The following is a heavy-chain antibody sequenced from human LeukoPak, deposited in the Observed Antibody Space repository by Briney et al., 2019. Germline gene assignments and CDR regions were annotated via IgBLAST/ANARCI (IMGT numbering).Heavy chain of an antibody. Sequence: SETLSLTCTVSGCSISSYYWSWIRQPPGKGLEWIGYIYSTGSTNYNPSLKSRVTISVDTSKNQFSLKVSSVTAADTAVYYCARSGYSSSWYPTYFDYWGQGTLVTVSS. CDR1: GCSISSYY. D-gene: IGHD6-13*01. CDR2: IYSTGST. CDR3: ARSGYSSSWYPTYFDY. J-gene: IGHJ4*02. V-gene: IGHV4-59*01.